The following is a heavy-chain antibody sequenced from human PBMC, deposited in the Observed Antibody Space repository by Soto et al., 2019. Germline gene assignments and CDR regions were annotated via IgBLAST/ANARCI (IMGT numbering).Heavy chain of an antibody. CDR3: VNDSPVRGKYKALDY. CDR2: LTPGSETT. D-gene: IGHD1-1*01. V-gene: IGHV3-23*01. J-gene: IGHJ4*02. Sequence: EVQLLESGGGLVQPGGSLRLSCAASGFNFRGEAMTWVRQAPGRGLEWISALTPGSETTYYINSVKGRFTISRYNAKDTLFLQMNSLTDADTAIYYCVNDSPVRGKYKALDYWGQGTLVTVSS. CDR1: GFNFRGEA.